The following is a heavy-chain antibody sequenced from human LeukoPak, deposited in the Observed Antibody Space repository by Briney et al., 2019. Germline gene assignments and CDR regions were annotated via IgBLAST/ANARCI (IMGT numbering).Heavy chain of an antibody. D-gene: IGHD6-19*01. CDR3: ARSSGGYSYYYGMDV. CDR2: INWNSGST. CDR1: GFIVNSKY. J-gene: IGHJ6*02. Sequence: RSGGSLRLSCAASGFIVNSKYMSWIRQAPGKELEWVSGINWNSGSTGYADSVKGRITISRDNAKNSLYLQMNSLRVEDTALYYCARSSGGYSYYYGMDVWGQGTTVTVSS. V-gene: IGHV3-20*04.